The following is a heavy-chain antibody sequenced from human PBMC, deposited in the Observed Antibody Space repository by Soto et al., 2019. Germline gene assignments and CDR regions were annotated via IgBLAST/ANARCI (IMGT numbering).Heavy chain of an antibody. CDR1: GGSISSSSYY. J-gene: IGHJ4*02. Sequence: SETLSLTCTVSGGSISSSSYYWGWIRQPPGKGLEWIGSIYYSGSTYYNPSLKSRLTISVDTSKNQFSLKLSSVTAADTAVYYCARQIDGDPLEYYFDYWGQGTLVTVSS. D-gene: IGHD4-17*01. CDR3: ARQIDGDPLEYYFDY. V-gene: IGHV4-39*01. CDR2: IYYSGST.